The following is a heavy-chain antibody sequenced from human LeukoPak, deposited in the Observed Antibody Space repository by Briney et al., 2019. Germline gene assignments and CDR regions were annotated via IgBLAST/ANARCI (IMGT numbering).Heavy chain of an antibody. CDR1: GFTFSSYG. CDR2: IWYDGSNK. J-gene: IGHJ4*02. CDR3: ARDSGYDSFDY. V-gene: IGHV3-33*01. D-gene: IGHD5-12*01. Sequence: GGSLRLSCAASGFTFSSYGMHWVRQAPGKGLQWVAVIWYDGSNKYYADSVKGRFTISRDNSKNTLYLQMNSLRAEDTAVYYCARDSGYDSFDYWGQGTLVTVSS.